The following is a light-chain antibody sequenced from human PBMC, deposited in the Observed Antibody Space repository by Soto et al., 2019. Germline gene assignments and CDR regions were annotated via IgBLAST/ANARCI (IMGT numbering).Light chain of an antibody. J-gene: IGLJ2*01. CDR3: QTWGTGIHVV. V-gene: IGLV4-69*01. CDR2: LNSDGSH. CDR1: SGHSSYA. Sequence: QAVLTQSPSASASLGASVKLTCTLSSGHSSYAIAWHQQQPEKGPRYLIKLNSDGSHSKGDGIPDRFSGSSSGAERYLTISSLQSEDEADYYCQTWGTGIHVVFGGGTKLTVL.